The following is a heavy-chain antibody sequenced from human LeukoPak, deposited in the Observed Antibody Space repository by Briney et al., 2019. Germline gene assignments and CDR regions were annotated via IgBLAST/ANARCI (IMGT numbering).Heavy chain of an antibody. D-gene: IGHD3-22*01. Sequence: PGGSLRLSCAASGFTFSSYGMHWVRQAPGKGLEWVAFIRYDGSNKYYADSVKGRFTISRDNSKNTLYLQMNSLRAEDTAVYYCAKEINNVPYYYDSSGYLNWGQGTLVTVSS. CDR2: IRYDGSNK. V-gene: IGHV3-30*02. CDR3: AKEINNVPYYYDSSGYLN. CDR1: GFTFSSYG. J-gene: IGHJ4*02.